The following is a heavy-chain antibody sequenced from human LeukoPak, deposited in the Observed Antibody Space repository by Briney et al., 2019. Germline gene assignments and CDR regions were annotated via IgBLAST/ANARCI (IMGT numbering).Heavy chain of an antibody. CDR1: GFTFSSYG. V-gene: IGHV3-30*18. CDR2: ISYDGSNK. Sequence: HSGGSLRLSCSASGFTFSSYGMHWVRQAPGKGLEWVAVISYDGSNKYYADSVKGRFTISRDNSKNTLYLQMNSLRAEDTAVYYCAKEEALYSSSWRWFDPWGQGTLATVSS. J-gene: IGHJ5*02. D-gene: IGHD6-13*01. CDR3: AKEEALYSSSWRWFDP.